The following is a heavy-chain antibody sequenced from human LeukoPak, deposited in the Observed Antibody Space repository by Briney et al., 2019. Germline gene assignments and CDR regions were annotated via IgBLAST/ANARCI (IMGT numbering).Heavy chain of an antibody. CDR2: ISAYNGNT. Sequence: GASVKVSCKASGGTFSSYAISWVRQAPGQGLEWMGWISAYNGNTNYAQKLQGRVTMTTDTSTSTAYMELRSLRSDDTAVYYCARDQGSGWSGPYFDYYYMDVWGKGTTVTISS. J-gene: IGHJ6*03. CDR1: GGTFSSYA. D-gene: IGHD6-19*01. V-gene: IGHV1-18*01. CDR3: ARDQGSGWSGPYFDYYYMDV.